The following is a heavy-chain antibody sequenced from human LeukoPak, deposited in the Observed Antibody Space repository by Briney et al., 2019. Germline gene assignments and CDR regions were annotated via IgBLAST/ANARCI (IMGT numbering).Heavy chain of an antibody. J-gene: IGHJ4*02. Sequence: SQTLSLTCSVSGGSISSYYWSWIRQPPGKGLEWIGNIYYSGSTNYNPSLKSRVTISLDTSKSQFSLQLSSVTAADTAVYYCARGGSYYGYWGQGTLVTVSS. CDR3: ARGGSYYGY. CDR2: IYYSGST. D-gene: IGHD1-26*01. V-gene: IGHV4-59*08. CDR1: GGSISSYY.